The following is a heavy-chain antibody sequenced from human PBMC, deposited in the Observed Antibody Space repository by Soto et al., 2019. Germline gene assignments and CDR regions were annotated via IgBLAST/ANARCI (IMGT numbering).Heavy chain of an antibody. CDR1: GFTFSNFW. CDR3: ARDHYDFWSGYYIYFDY. CDR2: IKQDGSEK. J-gene: IGHJ4*02. D-gene: IGHD3-3*01. V-gene: IGHV3-7*01. Sequence: PGGSLRLSCEASGFTFSNFWMSWVRQAPGKGVEWVANIKQDGSEKYYVDSVKGRFTISRDNVKNSLYLQMNSLRAKDTAVYYCARDHYDFWSGYYIYFDYWGQGP.